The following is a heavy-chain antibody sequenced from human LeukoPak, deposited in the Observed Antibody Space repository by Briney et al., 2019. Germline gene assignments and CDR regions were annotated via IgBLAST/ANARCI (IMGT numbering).Heavy chain of an antibody. CDR2: INPNSGGT. Sequence: GASVKVSCKASGYTFTGYYMHWVRQAPGQGLEWMGWINPNSGGTNYAQKFQGRVTMTRDTSISTAYMELSRLRSDDTAVYYCARVPTRGVVTAMLDWFDPWGQGTLVTVSS. D-gene: IGHD2-21*02. CDR1: GYTFTGYY. CDR3: ARVPTRGVVTAMLDWFDP. V-gene: IGHV1-2*02. J-gene: IGHJ5*02.